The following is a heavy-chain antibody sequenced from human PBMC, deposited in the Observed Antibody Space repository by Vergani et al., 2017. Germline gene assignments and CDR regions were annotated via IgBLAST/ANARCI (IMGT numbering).Heavy chain of an antibody. CDR1: GGSISSSSYY. CDR3: ARGRYYYDSSGYYYFDY. Sequence: QLQLQESGPGLVKPSETLSLTCTVSGGSISSSSYYWGWIRQPPGKGLEWIGSIYYSGSTYYNPSLKSRVTISVDTSKNRFSLKLSSVTAADTAVYYCARGRYYYDSSGYYYFDYWGQRTLVTVSS. J-gene: IGHJ4*02. CDR2: IYYSGST. D-gene: IGHD3-22*01. V-gene: IGHV4-39*01.